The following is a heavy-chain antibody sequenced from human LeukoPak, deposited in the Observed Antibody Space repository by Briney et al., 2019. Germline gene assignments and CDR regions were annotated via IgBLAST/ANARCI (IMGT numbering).Heavy chain of an antibody. D-gene: IGHD2-8*01. Sequence: PGGSLRLSCAASGFTFSGYSMNWVRQAPGKGLEWVSAISGSGGSTYYADSVKGRFTISRDNSKNMLYLQMNSLRAEDAAGYYCAKVQNGPAYYYYYGMDVWGQGTTVTVSS. CDR2: ISGSGGST. CDR3: AKVQNGPAYYYYYGMDV. J-gene: IGHJ6*02. CDR1: GFTFSGYS. V-gene: IGHV3-23*01.